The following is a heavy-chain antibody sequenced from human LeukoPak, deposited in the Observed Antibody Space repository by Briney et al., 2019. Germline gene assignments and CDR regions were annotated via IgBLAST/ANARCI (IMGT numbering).Heavy chain of an antibody. CDR2: ITGSGGST. V-gene: IGHV3-23*01. CDR3: VTDPLLDY. CDR1: GFTFSSYA. Sequence: GGSLRLSCAASGFTFSSYAMSWVRQAPGKGLEWVSVITGSGGSTYYADSVKGRFTLSRDNSKNTLYLQMNSLRAEDTAVYYCVTDPLLDYWGQGTLVTVSS. D-gene: IGHD2-15*01. J-gene: IGHJ4*02.